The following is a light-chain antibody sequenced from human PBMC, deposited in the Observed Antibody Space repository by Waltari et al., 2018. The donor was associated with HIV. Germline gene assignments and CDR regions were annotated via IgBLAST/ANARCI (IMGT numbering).Light chain of an antibody. V-gene: IGLV3-21*04. CDR2: FDL. J-gene: IGLJ2*01. Sequence: SYELTQPHSVSVAPGQTAMITCGGTNIESKRVQWYQQKPGQAPVLVIYFDLDRPSGIPERFSGSVSGNTATLTISRVDAGDEADYYCQVWDRSSAQVIFGGGTKLAVL. CDR1: NIESKR. CDR3: QVWDRSSAQVI.